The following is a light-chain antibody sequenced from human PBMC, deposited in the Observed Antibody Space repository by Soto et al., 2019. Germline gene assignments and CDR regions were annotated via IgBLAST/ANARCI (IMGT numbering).Light chain of an antibody. Sequence: QSALTQPASVSGSPGQSITISCTGTSSDVGGYNYVSWYQQHPGKAPKLMIYDVSNRPSGVSNRFSGSKSGNTASLTISGLQAEDEADYYCSSYTSSSTLGYVVFGGGTKVTVL. CDR1: SSDVGGYNY. CDR2: DVS. CDR3: SSYTSSSTLGYVV. V-gene: IGLV2-14*01. J-gene: IGLJ2*01.